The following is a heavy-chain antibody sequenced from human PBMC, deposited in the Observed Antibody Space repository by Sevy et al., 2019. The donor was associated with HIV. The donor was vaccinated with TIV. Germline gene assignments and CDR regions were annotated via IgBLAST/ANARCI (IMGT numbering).Heavy chain of an antibody. CDR3: ARDQEFCSTTTFYSGLDH. CDR1: GYRFTDYY. J-gene: IGHJ4*01. Sequence: ASVKVSCETSGYRFTDYYIHWVRQAPGQGLEWMGWINPNIDVKKSAENFQDRVIMTKDTSISTVYMELRGLTFDDSAVYYCARDQEFCSTTTFYSGLDHWGHGSLVTVSS. D-gene: IGHD2-2*02. V-gene: IGHV1-2*02. CDR2: INPNIDVK.